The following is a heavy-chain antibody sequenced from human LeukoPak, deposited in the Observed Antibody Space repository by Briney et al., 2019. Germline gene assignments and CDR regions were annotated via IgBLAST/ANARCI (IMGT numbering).Heavy chain of an antibody. CDR1: GFTFSSYG. J-gene: IGHJ4*02. CDR2: IWYDGSNK. CDR3: ARGPEWELLYFDY. V-gene: IGHV3-33*01. D-gene: IGHD1-26*01. Sequence: GRSLRLSCAASGFTFSSYGMHWVRQAPGKGLEWVAVIWYDGSNKYYADSVKGRFTISRDNSKNTLYLQMNSLRAEDTAVYYCARGPEWELLYFDYWGQGSLVTVYS.